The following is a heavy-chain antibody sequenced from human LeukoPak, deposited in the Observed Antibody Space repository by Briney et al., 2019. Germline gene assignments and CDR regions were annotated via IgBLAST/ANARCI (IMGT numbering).Heavy chain of an antibody. V-gene: IGHV1-8*01. CDR3: ARAITIFDYYYMDV. Sequence: ASVTVSFNISGDTLTTYDINWVRQATGQGLEWMGWMNPKSGNTVYAQKFRGRLTLTRDISMSTAYMELSSLRSEDTAVYFCARAITIFDYYYMDVWGKGTTVTVSS. D-gene: IGHD3-3*01. CDR1: GDTLTTYD. CDR2: MNPKSGNT. J-gene: IGHJ6*03.